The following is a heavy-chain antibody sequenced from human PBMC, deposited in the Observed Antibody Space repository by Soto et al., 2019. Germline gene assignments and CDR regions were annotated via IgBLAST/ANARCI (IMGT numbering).Heavy chain of an antibody. Sequence: PSETLSLTCTVSGGSISSSSYYWGWIRQPPGKGLEWIGSIYYSGSTYYNPSLKSRVTISVDTSKNQFSLKLSSVTAADTAVYYCARDRDCSGGSCYSGYYYGMDVWGQGTTVTVSS. D-gene: IGHD2-15*01. V-gene: IGHV4-39*02. CDR2: IYYSGST. CDR1: GGSISSSSYY. J-gene: IGHJ6*02. CDR3: ARDRDCSGGSCYSGYYYGMDV.